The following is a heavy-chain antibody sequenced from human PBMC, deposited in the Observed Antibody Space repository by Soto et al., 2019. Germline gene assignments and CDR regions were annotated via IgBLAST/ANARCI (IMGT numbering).Heavy chain of an antibody. J-gene: IGHJ4*02. CDR1: GYTFTSYG. CDR3: ARFMTYYYDSSGYYASD. CDR2: ISAYNGNT. D-gene: IGHD3-22*01. Sequence: QVQLVQSGAEVKKPGASVKVSCKASGYTFTSYGSSWVRQAPGQGLEWMGWISAYNGNTNYAQKLQGRVTMTTDTSTSTAYMELRSLRSDDTAVYYCARFMTYYYDSSGYYASDWGQGTLVTVSS. V-gene: IGHV1-18*01.